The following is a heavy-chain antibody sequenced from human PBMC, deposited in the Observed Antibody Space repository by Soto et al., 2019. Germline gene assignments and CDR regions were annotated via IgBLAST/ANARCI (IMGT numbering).Heavy chain of an antibody. D-gene: IGHD2-21*02. CDR3: ARGAAWAVTAIKVRFFNWFDP. Sequence: SETLSLTCTVSGGSISSYYWSWIRQPPGKGLEWIGYIYHSGSTYYNPSLKSRVTISVDRSKNQFSLKLSSVTAADTAVYYCARGAAWAVTAIKVRFFNWFDPWGQGTLVTVSS. V-gene: IGHV4-59*12. CDR1: GGSISSYY. J-gene: IGHJ5*02. CDR2: IYHSGST.